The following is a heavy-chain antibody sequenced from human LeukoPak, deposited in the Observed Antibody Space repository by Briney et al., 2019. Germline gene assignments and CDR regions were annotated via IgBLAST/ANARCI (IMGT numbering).Heavy chain of an antibody. CDR2: IYSGGST. Sequence: GGSLRLSCAASEFSVGSNYMTWVRQAPGKGLEWVSLIYSGGSTYYVDSVKGRFTISRDNSKNTLYLQMNSLRAEDTAVYYCAKYYYDSSGYYITPPARAPDYWGQGNLVTVSS. J-gene: IGHJ4*02. CDR3: AKYYYDSSGYYITPPARAPDY. V-gene: IGHV3-66*01. CDR1: EFSVGSNY. D-gene: IGHD3-22*01.